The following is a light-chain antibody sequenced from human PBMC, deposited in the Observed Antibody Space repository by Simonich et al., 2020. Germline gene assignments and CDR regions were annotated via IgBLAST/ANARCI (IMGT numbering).Light chain of an antibody. CDR3: CSYAGSSTVV. J-gene: IGLJ2*01. CDR1: SSDVGGYNY. V-gene: IGLV2-23*01. Sequence: QSALTQPASVSGSPGQSITISCTGTSSDVGGYNYVSWYQQHPGKAPKLMLYEGSKRPSGVSNRFSCSKSGNTASLTISGLQAEDEADYYCCSYAGSSTVVFGGGTKLTVL. CDR2: EGS.